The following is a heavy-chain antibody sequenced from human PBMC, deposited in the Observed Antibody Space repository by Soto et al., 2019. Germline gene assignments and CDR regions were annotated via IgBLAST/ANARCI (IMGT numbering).Heavy chain of an antibody. D-gene: IGHD3-3*02. V-gene: IGHV1-46*01. CDR2: FLASGGNT. Sequence: RASVKVSCKASGYSFFSYYIHRVRQAPGQGLEWMGRFLASGGNTDYAQRFRGRVSMTRDTSSTNTVSLELTSLTSDDTAVYYCARGGATIFGVIDSWGQGTRVTVSS. CDR3: ARGGATIFGVIDS. J-gene: IGHJ4*02. CDR1: GYSFFSYY.